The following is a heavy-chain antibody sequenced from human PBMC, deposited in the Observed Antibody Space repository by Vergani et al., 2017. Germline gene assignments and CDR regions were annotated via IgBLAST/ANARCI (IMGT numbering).Heavy chain of an antibody. CDR1: GFTVSSNY. Sequence: EVQLVESGGGLIQPGGSLRLSCAASGFTVSSNYMSWVRQAPGKGLEWVSVIYSGGSTYYADSVTGRFTISRDNAKNSLYLQMNSLRAEDTAVYYCARDTPLLDGDPWYYYYYMDVWGKGTTVTVSS. V-gene: IGHV3-53*01. CDR3: ARDTPLLDGDPWYYYYYMDV. D-gene: IGHD4-17*01. CDR2: IYSGGST. J-gene: IGHJ6*03.